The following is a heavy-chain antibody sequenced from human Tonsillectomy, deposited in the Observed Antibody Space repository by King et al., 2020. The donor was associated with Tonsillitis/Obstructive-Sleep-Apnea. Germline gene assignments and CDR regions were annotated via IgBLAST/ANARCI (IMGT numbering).Heavy chain of an antibody. CDR3: ARESYGSGNY. D-gene: IGHD3-10*01. J-gene: IGHJ4*02. Sequence: QLQESGPGLVKPSETLSLTCTVSGGSISNYYWSWIRQPPGKGLEWIGYIYYSGSTSYNPSLKSRVTISVETSKNQFSLKLSSVTAADTAVYYCARESYGSGNYWGQGTLVTGSS. V-gene: IGHV4-59*01. CDR2: IYYSGST. CDR1: GGSISNYY.